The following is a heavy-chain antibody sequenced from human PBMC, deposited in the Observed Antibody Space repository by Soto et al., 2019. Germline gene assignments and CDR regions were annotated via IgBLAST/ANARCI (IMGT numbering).Heavy chain of an antibody. Sequence: QVQLVQSGAEVKKPGSSVKVSCKASGGTFSSYAISWVRQAPGQGLEWMGGIIPIFGTANYAQKFQGRVKITADESTITAYMELSSLRSEDTAVYYCARSRGYSSGGSCYVDYWGQGTLVTVSS. CDR3: ARSRGYSSGGSCYVDY. D-gene: IGHD2-15*01. CDR2: IIPIFGTA. V-gene: IGHV1-69*12. CDR1: GGTFSSYA. J-gene: IGHJ4*02.